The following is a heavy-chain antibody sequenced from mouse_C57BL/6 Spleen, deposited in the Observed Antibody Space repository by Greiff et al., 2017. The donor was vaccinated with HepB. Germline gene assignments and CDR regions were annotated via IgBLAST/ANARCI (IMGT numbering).Heavy chain of an antibody. CDR2: ISSGSSTI. Sequence: EVKVVESGGGLVKPGGSLKLSCAASGFTFSDYGMHWVRQAPEKGLEWVAYISSGSSTIYYADTVKGRFTISRDNAKNTLFLQMTSLRSEDTAMYYCAKAGTGTGLFDYWGQGTTLTVSS. D-gene: IGHD4-1*01. CDR3: AKAGTGTGLFDY. V-gene: IGHV5-17*01. CDR1: GFTFSDYG. J-gene: IGHJ2*01.